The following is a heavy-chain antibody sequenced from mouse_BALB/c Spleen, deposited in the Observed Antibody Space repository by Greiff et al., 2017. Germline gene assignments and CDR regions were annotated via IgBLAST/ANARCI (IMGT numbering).Heavy chain of an antibody. CDR2: IDPYNGGT. V-gene: IGHV1S135*01. CDR1: GYAFTSYN. D-gene: IGHD2-1*01. CDR3: ARGGGNYVDWFAY. J-gene: IGHJ3*01. Sequence: EVQLQQSGPELVKPGASVKVSCKASGYAFTSYNMYWVKQSHGKSLEWIGYIDPYNGGTSYNQKFKGKATLTVDKSSSPAYMHLNSLTSEDSAVYYCARGGGNYVDWFAYWGQGTLVTVSA.